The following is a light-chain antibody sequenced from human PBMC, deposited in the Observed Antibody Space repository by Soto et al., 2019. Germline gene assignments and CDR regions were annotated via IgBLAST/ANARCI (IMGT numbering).Light chain of an antibody. CDR2: EVS. CDR1: SSDVGYYKY. Sequence: QSALTQPPSASGSPGQSVTISCTGASSDVGYYKYVSWYQQHPGKAPKLMIYEVSKRPSGVPDRFSGSKSGNPASLTVSWLQAEDEAEYYCSSYAGSSNLGVFGGGTKLAVL. CDR3: SSYAGSSNLGV. J-gene: IGLJ3*02. V-gene: IGLV2-8*01.